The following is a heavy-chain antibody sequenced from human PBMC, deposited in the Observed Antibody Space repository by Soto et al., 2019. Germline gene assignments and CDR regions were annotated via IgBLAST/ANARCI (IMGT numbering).Heavy chain of an antibody. V-gene: IGHV3-30-3*01. CDR2: ISYDGSNK. J-gene: IGHJ4*02. CDR1: GFTFSSYA. D-gene: IGHD3-22*01. CDR3: ARGDRGSSGYFPGY. Sequence: QVQLVESGGGVVQPGRSLRLSCAASGFTFSSYAMHWVRQAPGKGLEWVAVISYDGSNKYYADSVKGRFTISRDNSKNTLYLQMNSLRAEDTAVYYCARGDRGSSGYFPGYWGQGTLVTVSS.